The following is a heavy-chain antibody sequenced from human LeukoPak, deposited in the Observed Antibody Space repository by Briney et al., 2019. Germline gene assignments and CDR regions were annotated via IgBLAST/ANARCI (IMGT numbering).Heavy chain of an antibody. CDR3: AKGVRGVIITWFDY. CDR2: IRYDGSNK. D-gene: IGHD3-10*01. CDR1: GFTFSSYG. Sequence: GGSLRLSCAASGFTFSSYGMHWVRQAPGKGLEWVAFIRYDGSNKYYADSVKGRFTISRDNSKNTLYLQMNSLRAEDTAVYYCAKGVRGVIITWFDYWGQGTLVTVSS. V-gene: IGHV3-30*02. J-gene: IGHJ4*02.